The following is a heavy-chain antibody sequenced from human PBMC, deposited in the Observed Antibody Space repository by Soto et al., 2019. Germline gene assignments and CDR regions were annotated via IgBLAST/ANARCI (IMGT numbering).Heavy chain of an antibody. CDR2: ISAYTRET. Sequence: QVQLVQSGPEVKKPGASAKASCKASGYTFSNYGISWMRQVPGQGLEWLGWISAYTRETKYAQKFQGRGSMTTDTSTNTAYMELGSLRSEDTAVYYCARASGTGVGTMSYWGQGTLVTVSS. J-gene: IGHJ4*02. D-gene: IGHD1-26*01. CDR1: GYTFSNYG. CDR3: ARASGTGVGTMSY. V-gene: IGHV1-18*01.